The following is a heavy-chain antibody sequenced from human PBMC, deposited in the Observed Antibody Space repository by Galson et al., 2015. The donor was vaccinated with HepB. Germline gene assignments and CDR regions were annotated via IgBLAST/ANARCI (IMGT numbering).Heavy chain of an antibody. Sequence: SGAEVKRSGESLQISCKGCGYRFSNYWIGWGRQMPGKGLGWMASIYRGDSDTRFSPCFQGQVTASSEKAISTAYLQWSSLKASDTAMYYCAIHDTVTAFDIWGQGTMVTVSS. J-gene: IGHJ3*02. CDR1: GYRFSNYW. CDR2: IYRGDSDT. V-gene: IGHV5-51*01. D-gene: IGHD4-17*01. CDR3: AIHDTVTAFDI.